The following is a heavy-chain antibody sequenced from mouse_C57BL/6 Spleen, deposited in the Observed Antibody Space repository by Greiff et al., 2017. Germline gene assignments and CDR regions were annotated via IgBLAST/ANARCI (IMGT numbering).Heavy chain of an antibody. CDR2: IYPSDSET. V-gene: IGHV1-61*01. J-gene: IGHJ4*01. Sequence: QVQLQQPGAELVRPGSSVKLSCKASGYTFTSYWMDWVKQRPGQGLEWIGNIYPSDSETHYNQKFKDKATLTVDKSSSTAYRQLSSLTSEDSAVYYCAREGTCYAMDYWGQGTSVTFSS. CDR3: AREGTCYAMDY. D-gene: IGHD3-3*01. CDR1: GYTFTSYW.